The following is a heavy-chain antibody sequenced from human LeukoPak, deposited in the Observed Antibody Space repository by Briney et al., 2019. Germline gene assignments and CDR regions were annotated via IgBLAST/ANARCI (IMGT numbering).Heavy chain of an antibody. J-gene: IGHJ4*02. CDR1: GFTHSSYE. D-gene: IGHD3-10*01. V-gene: IGHV3-23*01. CDR3: AKVAHYYYGSESYYFFEH. CDR2: IYYSGGET. Sequence: PGGSLRLSCTASGFTHSSYEMSWLRQAPGKGLEGVSSIYYSGGETHYADSVKGWFTISRDNAKNSLSLQMNSLRVEDTAIYYCAKVAHYYYGSESYYFFEHWGQGTPVTASS.